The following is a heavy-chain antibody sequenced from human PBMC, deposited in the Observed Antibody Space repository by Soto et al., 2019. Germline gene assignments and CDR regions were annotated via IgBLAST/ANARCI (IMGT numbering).Heavy chain of an antibody. CDR2: IYYSGST. J-gene: IGHJ6*02. CDR1: GGSISSGGNY. D-gene: IGHD3-10*01. V-gene: IGHV4-31*11. CDR3: ARARMVRGVIYYYGMDV. Sequence: QVQLQESGPGLVKSSQTLSLTCAVSGGSISSGGNYWSWIRQHPGKGLEWIGYIYYSGSTYYNPSLKSRVTISVDKSKNQFSLKLNSVTAADTAVYYCARARMVRGVIYYYGMDVWGQGTTVTVSS.